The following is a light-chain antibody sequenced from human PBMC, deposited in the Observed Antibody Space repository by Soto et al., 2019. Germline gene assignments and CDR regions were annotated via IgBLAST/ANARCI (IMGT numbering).Light chain of an antibody. V-gene: IGLV2-14*01. CDR3: SSYTSSSTKV. CDR2: EVS. J-gene: IGLJ3*02. Sequence: QSALTQPASVSGSPGQSITISCTGTSSDVGGYNYVSWYQQHPGKAPKLMIYEVSNRPSGVSNRFSGSKSGNTASLTISGLQAGDEADYYCSSYTSSSTKVFGGGTKLTVL. CDR1: SSDVGGYNY.